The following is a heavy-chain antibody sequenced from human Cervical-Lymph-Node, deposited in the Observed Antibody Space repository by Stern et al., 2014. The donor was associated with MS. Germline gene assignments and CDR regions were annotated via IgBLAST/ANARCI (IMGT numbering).Heavy chain of an antibody. CDR1: GFTFSSYG. CDR3: AKDQYSSGWSLCDY. CDR2: ISYDGSNK. D-gene: IGHD6-19*01. Sequence: VHLVESGGGVVQPGRSLRLSCAASGFTFSSYGMHWVRQAPGKGLEWVAVISYDGSNKYYADSVKGRFTISRDNSKNTLYLQMNSLRAEDTAVYYCAKDQYSSGWSLCDYWGQGTLVTVSS. J-gene: IGHJ4*02. V-gene: IGHV3-30*18.